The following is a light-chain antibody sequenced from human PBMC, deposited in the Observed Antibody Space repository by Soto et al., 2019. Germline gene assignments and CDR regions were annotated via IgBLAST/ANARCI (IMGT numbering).Light chain of an antibody. J-gene: IGKJ4*01. CDR1: QSVLYSSDNKNY. Sequence: DIVMTQSPDSLAVSLGERATINCKSSQSVLYSSDNKNYLAWYQQKPGQSPKLLFYWASTRESAVPARFSGSGSGTDFSLTISSLQAEDVAVYFCQQYYKTPLTFGGGTKVESK. CDR3: QQYYKTPLT. CDR2: WAS. V-gene: IGKV4-1*01.